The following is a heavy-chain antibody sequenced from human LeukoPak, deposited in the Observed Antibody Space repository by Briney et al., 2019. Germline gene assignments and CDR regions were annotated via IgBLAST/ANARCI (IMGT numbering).Heavy chain of an antibody. V-gene: IGHV3-11*01. CDR2: ISSSGSTI. CDR3: ARGDVAAVSAFDY. J-gene: IGHJ4*02. Sequence: PGGSLRLSCAASGFIFTNYAMSWVRQAPGKGLEWVSYISSSGSTIYYADSVKGRFTISRDNAKNSLYLQMNSLRAEDTAVYYCARGDVAAVSAFDYWGQGTLVTVSS. CDR1: GFIFTNYA. D-gene: IGHD6-13*01.